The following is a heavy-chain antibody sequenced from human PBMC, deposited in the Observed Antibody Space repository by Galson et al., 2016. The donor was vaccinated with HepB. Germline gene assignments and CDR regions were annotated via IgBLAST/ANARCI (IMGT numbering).Heavy chain of an antibody. J-gene: IGHJ4*02. Sequence: SLRLSCAASGFTFGSYAMTWIRQAPGKGLEWVSSISSSGGTTYYTDSVKGRFTISRAGSESTLYVHMNRLRVEDTAVYYWAKGAAGGTDSALDYWGRGVLVAVSP. V-gene: IGHV3-23*01. CDR1: GFTFGSYA. D-gene: IGHD1-26*01. CDR2: ISSSGGTT. CDR3: AKGAAGGTDSALDY.